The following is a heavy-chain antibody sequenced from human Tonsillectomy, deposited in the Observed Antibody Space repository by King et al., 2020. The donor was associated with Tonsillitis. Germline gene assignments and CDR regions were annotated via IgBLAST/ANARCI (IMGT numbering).Heavy chain of an antibody. CDR3: AKDSSSGNGDYHAY. Sequence: VQLVESGGGLVQPGRSLRLSCAASGFTFSSYAMSWVRQAPGKGLQWVSAISGNGGYTYYADSVKGRFTISRDNSNNTLYLLINNLRTEDTAVYYCAKDSSSGNGDYHAYWGQGILATVSS. V-gene: IGHV3-23*04. CDR2: ISGNGGYT. J-gene: IGHJ4*02. D-gene: IGHD4-17*01. CDR1: GFTFSSYA.